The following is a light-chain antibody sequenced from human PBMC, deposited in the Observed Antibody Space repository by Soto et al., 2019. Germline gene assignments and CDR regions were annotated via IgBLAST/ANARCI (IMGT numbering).Light chain of an antibody. CDR3: ETWDINTHVI. J-gene: IGLJ2*01. CDR2: LESSGIY. Sequence: QLVLTQSSSASASLGSSVKLTCTLSSGHSSYIIAWHQQQPGKAPRYLMKLESSGIYNRGSGVPDRFSGSTSGADRYLTISNLQSEDEADYYCETWDINTHVIFGGGTKVTVL. CDR1: SGHSSYI. V-gene: IGLV4-60*03.